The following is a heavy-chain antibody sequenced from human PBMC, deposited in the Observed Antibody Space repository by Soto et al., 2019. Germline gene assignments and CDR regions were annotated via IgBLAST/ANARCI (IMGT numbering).Heavy chain of an antibody. CDR1: GFTFSDYY. Sequence: QVQLVESGGGLVKPGGSLRLSCAVSGFTFSDYYMTWIRQAPGKGLEWVSYISSSTSHTNYADSVKGRFTISRDNAKNSLFLQMNSLRAEDTAVYYCARGRGAAADYFDLWGQGTLVNVSS. CDR3: ARGRGAAADYFDL. CDR2: ISSSTSHT. J-gene: IGHJ4*02. D-gene: IGHD6-13*01. V-gene: IGHV3-11*05.